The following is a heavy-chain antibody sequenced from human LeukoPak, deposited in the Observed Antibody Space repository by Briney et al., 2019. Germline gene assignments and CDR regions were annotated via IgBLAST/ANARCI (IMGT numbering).Heavy chain of an antibody. J-gene: IGHJ4*02. Sequence: SETLSLTCTVSGYSISSGYYWGWIRQPPGKGLEWIGSIYHSGSTYYNPSLKSRVTISVDKSKNQFSLKLSSVTAADTAVYYCARTSGYFDYWGQGTLVTVSS. V-gene: IGHV4-38-2*02. CDR2: IYHSGST. CDR3: ARTSGYFDY. CDR1: GYSISSGYY.